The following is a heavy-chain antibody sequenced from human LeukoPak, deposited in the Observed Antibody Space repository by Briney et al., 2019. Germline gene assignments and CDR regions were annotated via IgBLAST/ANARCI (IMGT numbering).Heavy chain of an antibody. V-gene: IGHV1-24*01. CDR2: FDPEDGET. D-gene: IGHD6-19*01. J-gene: IGHJ4*02. CDR3: ATDLSSGWYLGY. Sequence: ASVKVSCKVSGYTLTELSMHWVRQAPGKGLEWMGGFDPEDGETIYAQMFQGRVTMTEDTSTDTAYMELSSLRSEDTAVYYCATDLSSGWYLGYWGQGTLVTVSS. CDR1: GYTLTELS.